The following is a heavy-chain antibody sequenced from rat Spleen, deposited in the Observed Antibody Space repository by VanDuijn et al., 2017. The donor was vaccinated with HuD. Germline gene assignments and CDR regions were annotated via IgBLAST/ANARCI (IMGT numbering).Heavy chain of an antibody. Sequence: QVQLKESGPDLVQPSQTLSLTCTVSGFSLTSYGVSWVRQPPGKGLEWIAAISSGGSTYYNSALKSRLSISRDTSKSQVFLKMNSLQTDDTAIYFCTRVGYWGQGVMVTVSS. V-gene: IGHV2S8*01. CDR3: TRVGY. CDR1: GFSLTSYG. J-gene: IGHJ2*01. CDR2: ISSGGST.